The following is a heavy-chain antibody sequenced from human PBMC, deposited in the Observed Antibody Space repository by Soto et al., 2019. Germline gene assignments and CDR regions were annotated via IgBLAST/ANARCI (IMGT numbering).Heavy chain of an antibody. CDR1: GYTFTSYG. CDR2: ISTYNGNT. V-gene: IGHV1-18*01. CDR3: ARNLDGQSPYYFDY. Sequence: GASVKVFCKSSGYTFTSYGISWVRQAPGQGLEWMGWISTYNGNTYYEQKLQGRVTMTTDTSTSTAYMELRSLKSDDTAVYYCARNLDGQSPYYFDYWGQGTLVTVSS. J-gene: IGHJ4*02.